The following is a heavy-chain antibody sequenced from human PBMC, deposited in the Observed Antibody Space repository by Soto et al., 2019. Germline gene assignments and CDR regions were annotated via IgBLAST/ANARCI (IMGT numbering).Heavy chain of an antibody. J-gene: IGHJ4*02. V-gene: IGHV3-30*18. CDR2: ICSDANNK. D-gene: IGHD1-7*01. CDR1: GFTFSSYG. CDR3: AKGRGNYSAIDS. Sequence: QVQLVESGGGVVQPGRSLRLSCAASGFTFSSYGMYWVRQAPGKGLEWVAVICSDANNKIYADFVKGRFTISRDNSKNTLYLQMDSLRVEDTAVYYCAKGRGNYSAIDSWGPGTLVTVSS.